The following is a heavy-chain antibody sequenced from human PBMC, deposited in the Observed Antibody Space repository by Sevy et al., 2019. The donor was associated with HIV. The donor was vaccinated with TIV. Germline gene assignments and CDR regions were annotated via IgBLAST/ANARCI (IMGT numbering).Heavy chain of an antibody. V-gene: IGHV3-7*01. D-gene: IGHD1-26*01. CDR2: IEQDGSDK. J-gene: IGHJ4*02. CDR3: ARDLFSGSYYENY. CDR1: GFTLSNYG. Sequence: GGSLRLSCAASGFTLSNYGMSWVRQAPGKGLEWVANIEQDGSDKYYVDSVKGRFTISRDNAKNSLYLQMNSLRAEDTAVYYCARDLFSGSYYENYWGQGTLVTVSS.